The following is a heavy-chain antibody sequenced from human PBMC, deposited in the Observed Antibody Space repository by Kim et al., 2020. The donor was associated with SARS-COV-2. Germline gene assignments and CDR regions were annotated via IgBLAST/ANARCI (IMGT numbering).Heavy chain of an antibody. V-gene: IGHV1-2*06. D-gene: IGHD6-6*01. Sequence: ASVKVSCKASGYTFTGYYMHWVRQAPGQGLEWMGRINPNSGGTNYAQKFQGRVTLTRDTSISTAYMELSRLRSDDTAVYYCAREMSIAACPYDAFDIWGQGTMVTVSS. CDR1: GYTFTGYY. CDR2: INPNSGGT. CDR3: AREMSIAACPYDAFDI. J-gene: IGHJ3*02.